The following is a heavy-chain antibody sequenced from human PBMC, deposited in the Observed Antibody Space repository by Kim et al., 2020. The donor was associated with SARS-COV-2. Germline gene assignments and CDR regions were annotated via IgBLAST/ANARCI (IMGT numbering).Heavy chain of an antibody. CDR2: ISWDGKRT. Sequence: GGSLRLSCAASGFTFSTSPMGWVRQAPGKGLEWVSRISWDGKRTYYADSVKGRVTISSDKSKNTLYLHMNSLRVEDTAVYYCAKGVTNSGFDYWGQGIQV. J-gene: IGHJ4*02. V-gene: IGHV3-23*01. CDR1: GFTFSTSP. CDR3: AKGVTNSGFDY. D-gene: IGHD4-17*01.